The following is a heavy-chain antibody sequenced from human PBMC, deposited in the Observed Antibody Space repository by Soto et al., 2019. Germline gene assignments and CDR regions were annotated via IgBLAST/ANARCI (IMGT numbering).Heavy chain of an antibody. J-gene: IGHJ5*02. V-gene: IGHV1-18*01. Sequence: ASVKVSCKTSGDTFTSFGLSWVRQAPGQGLEWMGWIATYNSNKNYAQKFQGRLTLTTNTSTSTAYMELKSLEYDDTAVYYCARVFRGVVNWFDPWGQGTLVTVSS. CDR3: ARVFRGVVNWFDP. CDR2: IATYNSNK. D-gene: IGHD3-10*01. CDR1: GDTFTSFG.